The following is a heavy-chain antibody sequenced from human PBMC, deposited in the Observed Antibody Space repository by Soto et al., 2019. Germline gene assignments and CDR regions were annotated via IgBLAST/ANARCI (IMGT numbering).Heavy chain of an antibody. CDR3: VRDFRGAVAGSEFDH. J-gene: IGHJ4*02. Sequence: GGSLRHGLASTGLGFVSYCMHGIRQFTGEGLAWVSRINGNADNSDYADSVKGRFTISRDNAMNRLYLQMDSLRADDTGVYYCVRDFRGAVAGSEFDHWGQGTLVTVSS. D-gene: IGHD6-19*01. CDR2: INGNADNS. V-gene: IGHV3-74*01. CDR1: GLGFVSYC.